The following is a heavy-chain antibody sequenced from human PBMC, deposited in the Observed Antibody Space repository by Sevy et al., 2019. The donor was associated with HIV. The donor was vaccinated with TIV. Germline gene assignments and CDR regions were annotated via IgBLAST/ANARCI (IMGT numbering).Heavy chain of an antibody. CDR3: ARGRGYSSSWYGGYWFDP. CDR1: GGSISSSNW. D-gene: IGHD6-13*01. V-gene: IGHV4-4*02. J-gene: IGHJ5*02. Sequence: SETLSLTCAVSGGSISSSNWWSWVRQPPGKGLEWIGEIYHSGSTNYNPSLKSRVTISVDKSKNQFSLKLSSVTAADTAVYYCARGRGYSSSWYGGYWFDPWGQGTLVTVSS. CDR2: IYHSGST.